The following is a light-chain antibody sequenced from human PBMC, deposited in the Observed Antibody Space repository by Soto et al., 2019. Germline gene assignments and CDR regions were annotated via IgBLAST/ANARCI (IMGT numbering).Light chain of an antibody. CDR1: SSDVGGYKY. CDR2: EVS. V-gene: IGLV2-14*01. CDR3: SSYTSSSTPLYV. J-gene: IGLJ1*01. Sequence: QSALTQPASVSGSPGQSITISCTGTSSDVGGYKYVSWYQQHPGNAHKLMIYEVSNRPSGVSNRFSGSKSGNTSSLTISGLQADDEADDYCSSYTSSSTPLYVFGTGTKLTVL.